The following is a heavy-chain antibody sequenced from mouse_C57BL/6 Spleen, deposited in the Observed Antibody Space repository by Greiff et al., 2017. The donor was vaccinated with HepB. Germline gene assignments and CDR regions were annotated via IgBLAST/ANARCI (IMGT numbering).Heavy chain of an antibody. CDR1: GYTFTSYW. D-gene: IGHD1-1*01. CDR2: IYPGSGST. Sequence: QVQLQQPGAELVKPGASVKMSCKASGYTFTSYWITWVKQRPGQGLEWIGDIYPGSGSTNYNEKFKSKATLTVDTSSSTAYMQLSSLTSEDSAVYYCARSLYYGSGPAWFAYWGQGTLVTVSA. V-gene: IGHV1-55*01. CDR3: ARSLYYGSGPAWFAY. J-gene: IGHJ3*01.